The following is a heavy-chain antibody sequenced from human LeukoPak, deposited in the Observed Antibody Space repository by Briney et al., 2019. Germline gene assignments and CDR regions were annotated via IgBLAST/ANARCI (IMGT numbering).Heavy chain of an antibody. J-gene: IGHJ4*02. Sequence: GGSLRLSCAASGFTFSSYGMPWVRQAPGKGLEGVAVIWYDGSNKYYADCVKGGFTISRDNSKNTLYLQMNSLRAEDTSVYYWAPGRHRMACQQWGQGTLVTVSS. V-gene: IGHV3-30*02. CDR3: APGRHRMACQQ. CDR1: GFTFSSYG. CDR2: IWYDGSNK.